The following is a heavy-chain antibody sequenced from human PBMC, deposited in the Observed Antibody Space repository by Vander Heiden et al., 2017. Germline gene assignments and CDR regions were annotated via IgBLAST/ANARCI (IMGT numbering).Heavy chain of an antibody. CDR3: AKEWAGDPLW. V-gene: IGHV3-23*01. CDR1: GFTFSTYA. D-gene: IGHD7-27*01. CDR2: ISGSGGTT. J-gene: IGHJ4*02. Sequence: EVQLLESGGGLVQPGGSLRLSCAASGFTFSTYAMTWVRQAPGKGLQWVSFISGSGGTTYYADSVKGRFTISRDNSKNTLYVQMNSLRAEDTAMYYCAKEWAGDPLWWGQGTLVTVSS.